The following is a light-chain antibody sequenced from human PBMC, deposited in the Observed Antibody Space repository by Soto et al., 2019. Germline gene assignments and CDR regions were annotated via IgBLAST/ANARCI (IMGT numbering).Light chain of an antibody. CDR2: EVT. V-gene: IGLV2-14*03. CDR3: SSYTTSSTLG. J-gene: IGLJ2*01. CDR1: SSDIGGYNF. Sequence: QSALTQPASVSGSPGQSITISCTGTSSDIGGYNFVSWYQQHPGKAPKLMIYEVTNRPPGLSDRFSGSKSGNTASLTISGLQAEDEANYYCSSYTTSSTLGFGGGTKLTVL.